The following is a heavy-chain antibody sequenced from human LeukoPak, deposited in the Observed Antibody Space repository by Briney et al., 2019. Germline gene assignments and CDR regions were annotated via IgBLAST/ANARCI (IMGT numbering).Heavy chain of an antibody. D-gene: IGHD6-19*01. CDR2: FGRSGTTI. CDR1: GFTVNSYS. Sequence: GGSLRLSCVASGFTVNSYSMNWVRQAPGKGLEWVSYFGRSGTTIYYADSVKGRFTISRDSARNSLYLQMNSLRDEDSAVYYCARDSGSGWSNDYWGQGTLVTVSS. CDR3: ARDSGSGWSNDY. J-gene: IGHJ4*02. V-gene: IGHV3-48*02.